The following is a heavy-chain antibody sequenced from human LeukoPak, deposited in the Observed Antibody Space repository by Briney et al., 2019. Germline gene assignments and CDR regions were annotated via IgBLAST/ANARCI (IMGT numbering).Heavy chain of an antibody. CDR2: ISGNGGSR. V-gene: IGHV3-23*01. J-gene: IGHJ4*02. CDR3: AKDESPYGDYVDSY. D-gene: IGHD4-17*01. CDR1: GFSFSTYA. Sequence: HPGGSLRLSCAASGFSFSTYAMTWVRQAPGKGLEWVSAISGNGGSRYYADSVKGRFTISRDNFKNTLYLQMNSLRAEDTAVYYCAKDESPYGDYVDSYWGQGTLVTVSS.